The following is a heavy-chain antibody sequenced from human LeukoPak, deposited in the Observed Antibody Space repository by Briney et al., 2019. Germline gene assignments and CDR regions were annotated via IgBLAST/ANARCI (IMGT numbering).Heavy chain of an antibody. CDR1: GFTFDDYA. CDR2: ISGDGGVT. V-gene: IGHV3-43*02. D-gene: IGHD3-9*01. J-gene: IGHJ6*02. Sequence: GGSLRLSCAASGFTFDDYAMHWVRQAPGKGLEWVSLISGDGGVTYYADSVKGRFTISRDNSKKSLSLQMNSLRTEDTALYYCAKVTVQDFDWLPRYGMDVWGQGTTVTVSS. CDR3: AKVTVQDFDWLPRYGMDV.